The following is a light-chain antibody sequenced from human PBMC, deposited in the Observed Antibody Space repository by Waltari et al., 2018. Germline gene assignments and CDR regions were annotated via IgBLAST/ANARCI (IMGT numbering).Light chain of an antibody. CDR1: SGDIGGSDF. Sequence: QSGLTQSASVSASPGESITISCTGTSGDIGGSDFVSWYQHHPGRAPKVLIFDVNHRPSGISDRFAGSKSGNTASLTISELQPEDDADYYCRSHSTNNIVLFGGGTKVTVL. CDR3: RSHSTNNIVL. J-gene: IGLJ2*01. V-gene: IGLV2-14*01. CDR2: DVN.